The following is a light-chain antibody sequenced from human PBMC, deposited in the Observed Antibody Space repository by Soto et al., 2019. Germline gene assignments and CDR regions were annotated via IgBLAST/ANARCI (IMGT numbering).Light chain of an antibody. V-gene: IGLV1-40*01. CDR1: SSNIGAGYD. CDR3: QSYDRNLSIWV. J-gene: IGLJ3*02. Sequence: QSVLTQPPSVSGAPGQRVTMSCTGSSSNIGAGYDVHWYQRLPGTAPKLLIYGDANRPSGVPDRFSGSKSGASASLAITGLHAEDEADYYCQSYDRNLSIWVFGGGTKLTVL. CDR2: GDA.